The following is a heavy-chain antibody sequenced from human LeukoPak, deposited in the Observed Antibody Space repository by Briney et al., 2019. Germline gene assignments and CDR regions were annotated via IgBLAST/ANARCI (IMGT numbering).Heavy chain of an antibody. CDR2: IYHSGST. V-gene: IGHV4-4*02. Sequence: PSGTLSLTCAVSGGSISSSNWWSWVRQPPGKGLEWIGEIYHSGSTSYNPSLKSRVTISVDKSKNQFSLKLNSVTAADTAVYYCARVTLIVVVAWFDPWGQGTLVIVSS. CDR3: ARVTLIVVVAWFDP. D-gene: IGHD2-2*01. J-gene: IGHJ5*02. CDR1: GGSISSSNW.